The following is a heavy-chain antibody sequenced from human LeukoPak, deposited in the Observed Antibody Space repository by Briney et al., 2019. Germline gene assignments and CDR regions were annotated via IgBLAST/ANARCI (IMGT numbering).Heavy chain of an antibody. CDR3: ARERLFGTGFDY. CDR1: GFSVSSNY. D-gene: IGHD3/OR15-3a*01. CDR2: IYSGGST. Sequence: GGSLRLSCAASGFSVSSNYMIWVRQAPGKGLEWVSVIYSGGSTYYADSVKGRFTISRDNSKNTLYLQMNSLRAEDTAVYYCARERLFGTGFDYWGRGTLVTVSS. V-gene: IGHV3-53*01. J-gene: IGHJ4*02.